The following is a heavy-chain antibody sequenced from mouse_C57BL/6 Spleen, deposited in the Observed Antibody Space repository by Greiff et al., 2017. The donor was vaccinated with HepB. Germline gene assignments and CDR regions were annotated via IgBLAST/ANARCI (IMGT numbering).Heavy chain of an antibody. Sequence: VQRVESGAELVRPGTSVKVSCKASGYAFTNYLIEWVKQRPGQGLEWIGVINPGSGGTNYNEKFKGKATLTADKSSSTAYMQLSSLTSEDSAVYFCARRRYLYDYDGFAYWGQGTLVTVSA. CDR2: INPGSGGT. J-gene: IGHJ3*01. D-gene: IGHD2-4*01. V-gene: IGHV1-54*01. CDR3: ARRRYLYDYDGFAY. CDR1: GYAFTNYL.